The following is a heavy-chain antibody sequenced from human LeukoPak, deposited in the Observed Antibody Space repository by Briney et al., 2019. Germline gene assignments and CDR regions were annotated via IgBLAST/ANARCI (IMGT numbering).Heavy chain of an antibody. V-gene: IGHV3-64D*06. CDR2: ISSNGGSI. CDR3: AKGIAAGGLTTFDY. J-gene: IGHJ4*02. CDR1: GFTFSSYA. Sequence: GGSLRLSCSASGFTFSSYAINWVRQAPGKGLEYISGISSNGGSIYYADSVKGRFTISRDNSMNTLYLQMSSLRPEDTAAYYCAKGIAAGGLTTFDYWGQGTLVTVSS. D-gene: IGHD6-13*01.